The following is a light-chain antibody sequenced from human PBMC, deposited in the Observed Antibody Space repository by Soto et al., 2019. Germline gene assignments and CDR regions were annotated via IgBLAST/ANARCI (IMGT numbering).Light chain of an antibody. CDR2: AAS. J-gene: IGKJ5*01. Sequence: DIEMTQSPSSLSASLGDRVTITFRASQSISFYLNWYQQKPGKAPKLLIYAASSLQSGVPSRFSGSGSGTDFTLTISSLQPEDFATYYCQQSYSTPITFGQGTRLEI. V-gene: IGKV1-39*01. CDR1: QSISFY. CDR3: QQSYSTPIT.